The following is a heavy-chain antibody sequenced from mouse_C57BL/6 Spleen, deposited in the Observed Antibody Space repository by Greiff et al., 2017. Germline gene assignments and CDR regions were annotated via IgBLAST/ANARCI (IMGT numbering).Heavy chain of an antibody. CDR3: AVDSSGYGYAMDY. D-gene: IGHD3-2*02. CDR1: GYTFTSYW. J-gene: IGHJ4*01. Sequence: VQLQQPGAELVRPGSSVKLSCKASGYTFTSYWMHWVKQRPIQSLEWIGNIDPSDSETHYNQKFKDKATLTVDKSSSTAYMQLSSLTSEDSAVYYCAVDSSGYGYAMDYWGQGTSVTVSS. V-gene: IGHV1-52*01. CDR2: IDPSDSET.